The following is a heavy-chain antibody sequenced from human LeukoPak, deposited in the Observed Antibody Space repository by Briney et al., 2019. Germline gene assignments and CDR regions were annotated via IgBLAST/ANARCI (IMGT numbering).Heavy chain of an antibody. V-gene: IGHV4-38-2*02. CDR2: IYHSGIT. Sequence: PSETLSLTCTVSGYSISSGYYWGCIRPPPGKGREWIGSIYHSGITYYNPSLKSPVTISVDTSTNQFSLNLSSVTAADTAVYYCARAQGPTGSYFYMDVWGKGTTVTVSS. CDR1: GYSISSGYY. J-gene: IGHJ6*03. CDR3: ARAQGPTGSYFYMDV. D-gene: IGHD1-26*01.